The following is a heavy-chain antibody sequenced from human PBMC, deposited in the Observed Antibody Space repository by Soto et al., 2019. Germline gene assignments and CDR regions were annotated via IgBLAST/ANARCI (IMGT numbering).Heavy chain of an antibody. J-gene: IGHJ4*02. Sequence: SETLSLTCAVYGGSFSGNYWIWIRQPPGKGLEWIGEINHSGSSNYNPSLKSRVTISVDTSKNQFSLRLNSVTAADTAVYYCARRRIPSRGVLGYWGEGTQVTVSS. CDR3: ARRRIPSRGVLGY. D-gene: IGHD3-10*01. CDR2: INHSGSS. V-gene: IGHV4-34*01. CDR1: GGSFSGNY.